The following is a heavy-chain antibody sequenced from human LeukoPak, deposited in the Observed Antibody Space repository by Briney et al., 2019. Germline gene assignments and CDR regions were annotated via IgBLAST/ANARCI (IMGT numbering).Heavy chain of an antibody. Sequence: SGGSLRLSCVGSGFTFSNYGMSWVRQAPGKGLECVSTISADGGSTYYPDSVKGRFTISRDNSKNTLYLQMNSLRAEDTAVYYCAKSPSLQAFDIWGQGTMDTVSS. CDR3: AKSPSLQAFDI. CDR1: GFTFSNYG. CDR2: ISADGGST. V-gene: IGHV3-23*01. J-gene: IGHJ3*02.